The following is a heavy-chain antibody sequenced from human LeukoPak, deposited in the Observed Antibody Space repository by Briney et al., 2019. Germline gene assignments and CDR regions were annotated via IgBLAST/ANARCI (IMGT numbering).Heavy chain of an antibody. Sequence: PGGSLRLSCAASGFTFSSYALSWVRQAPGKGLEWVSAISGSGGSTYYADSVKGRFTISRDNSKNTLYLQMNSLRAEDTAVYYCAKDPTGYCSSTSCSSGTFQHWGQGTLVTVSS. CDR2: ISGSGGST. CDR1: GFTFSSYA. J-gene: IGHJ1*01. CDR3: AKDPTGYCSSTSCSSGTFQH. D-gene: IGHD2-2*01. V-gene: IGHV3-23*01.